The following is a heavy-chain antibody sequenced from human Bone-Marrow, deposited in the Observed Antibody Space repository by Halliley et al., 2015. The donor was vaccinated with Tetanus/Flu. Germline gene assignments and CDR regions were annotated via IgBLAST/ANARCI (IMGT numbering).Heavy chain of an antibody. Sequence: GRITPAVDVTHYAQKFQGSVTITADTFTNPAYMELSSLRSDDTAIYYCARNWRWPMAYFFDYWGQGTLVTVSS. CDR3: ARNWRWPMAYFFDY. CDR2: ITPAVDVT. V-gene: IGHV1-69*02. J-gene: IGHJ4*02.